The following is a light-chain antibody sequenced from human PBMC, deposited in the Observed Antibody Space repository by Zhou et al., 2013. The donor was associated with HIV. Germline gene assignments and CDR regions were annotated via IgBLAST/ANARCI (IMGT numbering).Light chain of an antibody. J-gene: IGKJ1*01. V-gene: IGKV3-15*01. Sequence: MQSPATLSVSPGERATLSCRASENVDNKLAWYQHKPGQAPRLLIYDVLTRATGIPARFSGSGSGTEFTLTISSMQSEDSALYYCQQYKNWPPWEFGQGTKVEIK. CDR3: QQYKNWPPWE. CDR1: ENVDNK. CDR2: DVL.